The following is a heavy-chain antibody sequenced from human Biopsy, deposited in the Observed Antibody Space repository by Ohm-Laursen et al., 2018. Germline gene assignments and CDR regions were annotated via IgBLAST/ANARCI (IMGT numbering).Heavy chain of an antibody. V-gene: IGHV4-31*03. CDR1: GVSINGGRYY. Sequence: PSDTLSLTCTVSGVSINGGRYYWNWIRRHPGKGLEWIGNIFYSANTYYNPSLKSRVTISVDTSKNQFSLKLSSVTAADTAVYYCARLGSGDYFPTFFDFWGQGALVTVSS. CDR3: ARLGSGDYFPTFFDF. J-gene: IGHJ4*02. CDR2: IFYSANT. D-gene: IGHD5-12*01.